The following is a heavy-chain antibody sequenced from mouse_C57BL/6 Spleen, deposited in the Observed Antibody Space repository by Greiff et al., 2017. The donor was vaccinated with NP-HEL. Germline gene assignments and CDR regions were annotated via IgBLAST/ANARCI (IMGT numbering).Heavy chain of an antibody. D-gene: IGHD2-3*01. V-gene: IGHV1-4*01. J-gene: IGHJ2*01. CDR1: GYTFTSYT. CDR3: ARGDIGYYLYYFDY. CDR2: INPSSGYT. Sequence: VQLQQSGADLARPGASVKMSCKASGYTFTSYTMHWVKQRPGQGLEWIGYINPSSGYTKYNQKFKDKATLTADKSSSTAYMQLSSLTSQDSAVYYCARGDIGYYLYYFDYWGQGTTLTVSS.